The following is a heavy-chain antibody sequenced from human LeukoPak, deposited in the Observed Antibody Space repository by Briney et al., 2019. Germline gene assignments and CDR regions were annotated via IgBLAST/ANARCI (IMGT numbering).Heavy chain of an antibody. CDR2: VKSDGGNP. V-gene: IGHV3-74*01. Sequence: PGGSLRLSCAASRFSFSNYWMHWVRQAPGKGLVWVSRVKSDGGNPSYADSVKGRFTISRDNAENMLYLQMNTLGAEDTAAYYCARDIVSGSGSLDYWGQGTLVTVSS. J-gene: IGHJ4*02. D-gene: IGHD3-10*01. CDR3: ARDIVSGSGSLDY. CDR1: RFSFSNYW.